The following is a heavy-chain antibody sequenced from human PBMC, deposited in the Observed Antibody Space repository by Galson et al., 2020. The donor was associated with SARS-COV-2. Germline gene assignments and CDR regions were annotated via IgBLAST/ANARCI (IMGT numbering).Heavy chain of an antibody. Sequence: GESLKISCAASGFTFSSYWMSWVRQAPGKGLEWVANIKQDGSEKYYVDSVKGRFTISRDNAKNSLYLQMNSLRAEDTAVYYCARDTILTGYYPWFDAWGQGTLVTVSS. CDR1: GFTFSSYW. D-gene: IGHD3-9*01. CDR2: IKQDGSEK. J-gene: IGHJ5*02. CDR3: ARDTILTGYYPWFDA. V-gene: IGHV3-7*01.